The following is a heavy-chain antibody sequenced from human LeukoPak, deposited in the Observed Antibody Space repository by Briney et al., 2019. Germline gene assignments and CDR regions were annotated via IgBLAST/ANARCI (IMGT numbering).Heavy chain of an antibody. D-gene: IGHD6-13*01. V-gene: IGHV4-59*01. Sequence: SETLSPTCTVSGGSISSYYWSWIRQPPGKGLEWIGYIYYSGSTNYNPSLKSRVTISVDTSKNQFSLKLSSVTAADTAVYYCARGRFSRSWLDYWGQGTLVTVSS. CDR3: ARGRFSRSWLDY. CDR1: GGSISSYY. CDR2: IYYSGST. J-gene: IGHJ4*02.